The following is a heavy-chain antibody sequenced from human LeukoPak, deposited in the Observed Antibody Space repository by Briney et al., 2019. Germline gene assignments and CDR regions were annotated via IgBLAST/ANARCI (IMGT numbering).Heavy chain of an antibody. CDR2: IYPGDSDT. V-gene: IGHV5-51*01. J-gene: IGHJ4*02. D-gene: IGHD1-26*01. Sequence: GESLKISCKGSGYSFTSYWIGWVRQMPGKGLEWMGIIYPGDSDTRYSPSFQGQVTISADKSISTAYLQWSSLKASDTAMYYCARRSGTGGRVGALFDYWGQGTLVTVSS. CDR1: GYSFTSYW. CDR3: ARRSGTGGRVGALFDY.